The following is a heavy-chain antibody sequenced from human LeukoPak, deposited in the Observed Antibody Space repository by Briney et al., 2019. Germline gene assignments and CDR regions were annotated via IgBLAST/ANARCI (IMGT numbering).Heavy chain of an antibody. CDR3: ARDVPSGTTGTTYFQH. V-gene: IGHV1-69*04. D-gene: IGHD1-1*01. J-gene: IGHJ1*01. CDR1: GGTFSSYA. Sequence: GASVKVSCKASGGTFSSYAISWVRQAPGQGLEWMGRVIPTLGIANYAQKFQGRVTITADKSTSTAYMEPSSLRSEDTAVYYCARDVPSGTTGTTYFQHWGQGTLVTVSS. CDR2: VIPTLGIA.